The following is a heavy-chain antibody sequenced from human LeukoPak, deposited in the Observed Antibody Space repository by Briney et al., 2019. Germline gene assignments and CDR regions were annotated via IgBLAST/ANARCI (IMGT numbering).Heavy chain of an antibody. J-gene: IGHJ5*02. V-gene: IGHV3-23*01. CDR2: IGGRGGST. CDR1: RFTFSSFT. CDR3: GKEGGA. Sequence: GGSLRLSCAASRFTFSSFTMTWVRQAPGKGLEWVSAIGGRGGSTYYADFLEGRFTIARDNSKDMVYLQMNSLKVEDTAIYYCGKEGGAWGQGTKVTVSS. D-gene: IGHD3-16*01.